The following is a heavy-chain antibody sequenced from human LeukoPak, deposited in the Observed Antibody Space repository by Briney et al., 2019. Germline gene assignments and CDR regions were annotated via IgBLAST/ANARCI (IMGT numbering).Heavy chain of an antibody. V-gene: IGHV4-4*07. Sequence: PSQTLSLTSTVSGPSVTSYYWVWIRQPAGKGLEWIGRVYTSGSPKYHPSLRSRVSMSVDTSKNQVSLQVTSMAAADTAVYYCATNNLHFWGLGALVTVSS. CDR1: GPSVTSYY. CDR2: VYTSGSP. J-gene: IGHJ4*02. D-gene: IGHD1/OR15-1a*01. CDR3: ATNNLHF.